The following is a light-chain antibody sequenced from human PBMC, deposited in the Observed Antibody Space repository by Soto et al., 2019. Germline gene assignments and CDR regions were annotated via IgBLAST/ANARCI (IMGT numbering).Light chain of an antibody. CDR3: QAYDYSLTASV. Sequence: QSVLTQPASVSGSPGQSITISCTGPSSDVGTYNLVSWYQQHPDKAPKLVIFGNRNRPSGVPERFSGSKSGTSASLAITGLQAEDEADYYCQAYDYSLTASVFGGGTKLTVL. CDR1: SSDVGTYNL. CDR2: GNR. J-gene: IGLJ3*02. V-gene: IGLV2-14*02.